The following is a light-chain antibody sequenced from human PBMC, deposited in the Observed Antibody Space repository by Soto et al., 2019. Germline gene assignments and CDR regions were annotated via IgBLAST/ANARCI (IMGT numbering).Light chain of an antibody. CDR1: QSVSSIY. J-gene: IGKJ1*01. CDR2: DVS. Sequence: EIVLTQSPGTLSLSPGERATLSCRASQSVSSIYLAWYQQKPGQAPRLLIYDVSSRATGIPDRFSGSGYGTDFTLTISRLEPEDFAVYYCQQSGSSPGTFGQGTKVEIK. V-gene: IGKV3-20*01. CDR3: QQSGSSPGT.